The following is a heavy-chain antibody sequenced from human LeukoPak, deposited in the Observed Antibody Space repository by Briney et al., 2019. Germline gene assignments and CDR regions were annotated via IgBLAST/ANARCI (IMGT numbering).Heavy chain of an antibody. CDR1: GGFISSGSYY. J-gene: IGHJ6*03. D-gene: IGHD1-26*01. Sequence: TSQTLSLTCTVSGGFISSGSYYWSWIRQPAGKGLEWIGRVYTSGSTNYNPSLKSRVTISVDTSKNQFSLKLSSVTAADTAVYYCARDQVGYYYYYYMDVWGKGTTVTVSS. CDR2: VYTSGST. V-gene: IGHV4-61*02. CDR3: ARDQVGYYYYYYMDV.